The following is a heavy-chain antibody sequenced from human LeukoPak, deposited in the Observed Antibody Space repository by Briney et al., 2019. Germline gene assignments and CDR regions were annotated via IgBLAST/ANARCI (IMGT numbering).Heavy chain of an antibody. CDR3: ARRLYYYGSGSFDY. J-gene: IGHJ4*02. V-gene: IGHV4-39*01. Sequence: SETLSLTCTVSGGSIRSSIYWWDWIRQPPGKGLEWIGTIYFSGSTYYNPSLNSRVIMSVDTSKNQFSLKLTSVTAADTAVYYCARRLYYYGSGSFDYWGQGTLVTVSS. D-gene: IGHD3-10*01. CDR1: GGSIRSSIYW. CDR2: IYFSGST.